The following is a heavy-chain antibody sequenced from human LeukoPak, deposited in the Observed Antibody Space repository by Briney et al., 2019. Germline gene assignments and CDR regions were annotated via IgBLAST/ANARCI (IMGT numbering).Heavy chain of an antibody. CDR1: GFTVSSNG. J-gene: IGHJ4*02. Sequence: GGSLRLSCAASGFTVSSNGMHWVRQAPGKGLEWVAVIWYDGSNKYYADSVKGRFTISRDNSKNTLYLQMNSLRAEDTAVYYCARGTWGRFDYWGQGTLVTVSS. D-gene: IGHD7-27*01. V-gene: IGHV3-33*01. CDR3: ARGTWGRFDY. CDR2: IWYDGSNK.